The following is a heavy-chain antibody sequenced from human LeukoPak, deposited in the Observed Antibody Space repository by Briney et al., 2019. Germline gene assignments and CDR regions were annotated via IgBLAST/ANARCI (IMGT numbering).Heavy chain of an antibody. Sequence: GGSLRLSCVASGFTFSDYDMNWVRQAPMKGLEWVSAIRGNGDTTYYADSVKGRFAISRDNSKNTLYLQMNNLTAEDTAVYYCAKGGSSAWYERDWFDPWGQGTLVTVSS. V-gene: IGHV3-23*01. D-gene: IGHD6-19*01. J-gene: IGHJ5*02. CDR1: GFTFSDYD. CDR2: IRGNGDTT. CDR3: AKGGSSAWYERDWFDP.